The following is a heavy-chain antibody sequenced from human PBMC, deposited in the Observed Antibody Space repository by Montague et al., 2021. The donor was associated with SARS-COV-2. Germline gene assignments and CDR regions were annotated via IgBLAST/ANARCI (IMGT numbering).Heavy chain of an antibody. D-gene: IGHD4-11*01. Sequence: SETLSLTCAVYGESFSGFFWSWIRQPPGKGLEWIAEINDRGVTNYNYNPSLGSRVTISADTSKNQFSLKLRSVTAADTAVYYCARWDPQTLTVISSRGKSANDXWGQGTLVTVSS. CDR1: GESFSGFF. J-gene: IGHJ4*02. CDR2: INDRGVTNY. CDR3: ARWDPQTLTVISSRGKSANDX. V-gene: IGHV4-34*01.